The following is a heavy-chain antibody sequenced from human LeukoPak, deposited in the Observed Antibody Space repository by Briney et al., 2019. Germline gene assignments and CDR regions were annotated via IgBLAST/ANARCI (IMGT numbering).Heavy chain of an antibody. D-gene: IGHD2-15*01. J-gene: IGHJ4*02. CDR3: AIHCSGGSCSRSYYFDY. Sequence: PGASVKVSCKASGYTFSSYAMHWVRQAPGQRLEWMGWINAGNGNTKYSQKFQDRVTITSDTSASTAYMELSSLRSEDTAAYYCAIHCSGGSCSRSYYFDYWGQGTLVTVSS. CDR1: GYTFSSYA. V-gene: IGHV1-3*01. CDR2: INAGNGNT.